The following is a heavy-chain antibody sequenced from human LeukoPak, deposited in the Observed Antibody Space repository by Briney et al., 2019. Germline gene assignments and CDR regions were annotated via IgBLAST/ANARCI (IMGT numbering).Heavy chain of an antibody. CDR3: ARGPPIVGATQAIAFDI. D-gene: IGHD1-26*01. V-gene: IGHV1-46*01. J-gene: IGHJ3*02. Sequence: ASVKVSCKASGYTFTSYYMHWVRQAPGQGLEWMGIINPSGGSTSYAQKFQGRVTMTRDMSTSTVYMELSSLRSEDTAVYYCARGPPIVGATQAIAFDIWGQGTMVAVSS. CDR2: INPSGGST. CDR1: GYTFTSYY.